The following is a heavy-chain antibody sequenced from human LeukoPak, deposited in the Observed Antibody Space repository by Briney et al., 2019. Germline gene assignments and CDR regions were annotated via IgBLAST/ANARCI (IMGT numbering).Heavy chain of an antibody. CDR1: GFTFSSYS. Sequence: GGSLRPSCAASGFTFSSYSMNWVRQAPGKGLEWVSSISSSSSYIYYADSVKGRFTISRDNAKNSLYLQMNSLRAEDTAVYYCARDSVGATGDYWGQGTLVTVSS. J-gene: IGHJ4*02. D-gene: IGHD1-26*01. CDR2: ISSSSSYI. V-gene: IGHV3-21*01. CDR3: ARDSVGATGDY.